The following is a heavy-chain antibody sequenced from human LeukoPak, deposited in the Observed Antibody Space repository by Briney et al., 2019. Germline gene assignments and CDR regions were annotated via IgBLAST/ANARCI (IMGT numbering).Heavy chain of an antibody. V-gene: IGHV3-53*01. CDR2: IYSGGST. CDR3: ATLGYSSSWSFDY. D-gene: IGHD6-13*01. J-gene: IGHJ4*02. Sequence: PGGALRLSCAASGFTVSSNYMSWVRQAPGKGLEWVSVIYSGGSTYYADSVKGRFTISRDNSKNTLYLQMNSLRDEDTAVYYCATLGYSSSWSFDYWGQGTLVTVSS. CDR1: GFTVSSNY.